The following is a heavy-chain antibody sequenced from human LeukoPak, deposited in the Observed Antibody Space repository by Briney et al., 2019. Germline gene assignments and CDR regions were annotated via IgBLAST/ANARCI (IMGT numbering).Heavy chain of an antibody. CDR3: ARLRGYSSSWTYYYYYYYMDV. CDR1: GGSISSTRYY. Sequence: SETLSLTCTVSGGSISSTRYYWGWIRQPPGKGLEWIGSIYYSGSTYYNPSLKSRVTMSVDRSKNQFSLKLSSVTAADTAVYYCARLRGYSSSWTYYYYYYYMDVWGKGTTVTISS. V-gene: IGHV4-39*01. D-gene: IGHD6-13*01. J-gene: IGHJ6*03. CDR2: IYYSGST.